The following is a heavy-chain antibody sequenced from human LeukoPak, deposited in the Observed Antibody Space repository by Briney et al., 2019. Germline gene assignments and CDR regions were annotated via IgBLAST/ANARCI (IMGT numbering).Heavy chain of an antibody. CDR1: GGTFSSYA. CDR3: AREYCSSTSCYRNWFDP. D-gene: IGHD2-2*01. CDR2: IIPIFGTA. Sequence: ASVKVSCTASGGTFSSYAISWVRQAPGQGLEWMGGIIPIFGTANYAQKFQGRVTITADESTSTAYMELSSLRSEDTAVYYCAREYCSSTSCYRNWFDPWGQGTLVTVSS. V-gene: IGHV1-69*13. J-gene: IGHJ5*02.